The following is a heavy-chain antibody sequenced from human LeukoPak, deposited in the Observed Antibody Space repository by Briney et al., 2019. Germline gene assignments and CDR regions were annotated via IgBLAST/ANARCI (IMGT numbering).Heavy chain of an antibody. V-gene: IGHV6-1*01. Sequence: SQTLSLTCALSGDSVSSNSAAWNWIRQSPSGGLEWLGRTYYRSKWYNDYAESVKSRITVNPDTSKNQFSLQLNSVTPEDTAVYYCARAEAGTWYFDYWGQGTLVTVSS. D-gene: IGHD6-13*01. CDR1: GDSVSSNSAA. CDR3: ARAEAGTWYFDY. J-gene: IGHJ4*02. CDR2: TYYRSKWYN.